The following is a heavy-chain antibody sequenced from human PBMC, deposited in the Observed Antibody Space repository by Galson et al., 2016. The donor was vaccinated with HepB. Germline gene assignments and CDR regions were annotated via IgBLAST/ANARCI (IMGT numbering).Heavy chain of an antibody. CDR1: GDSIGRNDW. CDR2: IYYTGSA. J-gene: IGHJ5*02. Sequence: SETLSLTCGVSGDSIGRNDWWAWIRQAPGRGLEWIGYIYYTGSANYNPSLKSRVIMSVDTSKNEFSLKVKSVIAADTAVYYCARKGPHASTFDRWGQGTLVTVSS. D-gene: IGHD3-16*01. V-gene: IGHV4-28*01. CDR3: ARKGPHASTFDR.